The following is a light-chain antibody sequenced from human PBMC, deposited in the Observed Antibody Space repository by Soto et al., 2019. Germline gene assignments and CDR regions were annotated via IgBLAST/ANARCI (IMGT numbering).Light chain of an antibody. Sequence: QSVLTQPPSVSAAPGQKITISCSGSSSNIGNNYVSWYQQLPGTAPKLFIYENNKQPSGIPDRFSGSKSGTSATLGITGLQTGDEADYYCGTWDSSLSAHYVFGTGTKVTVL. CDR1: SSNIGNNY. V-gene: IGLV1-51*02. CDR2: ENN. J-gene: IGLJ1*01. CDR3: GTWDSSLSAHYV.